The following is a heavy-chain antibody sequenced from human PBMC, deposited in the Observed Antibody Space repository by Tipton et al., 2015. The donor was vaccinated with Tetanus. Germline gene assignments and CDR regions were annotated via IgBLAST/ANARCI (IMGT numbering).Heavy chain of an antibody. CDR3: ARVWGRGQLVTKPNWYFDL. V-gene: IGHV3-11*01. CDR2: ISSSGSTI. Sequence: SLRLSCAASGFTFPKFHMSWIRQAPGKGLEWVSYISSSGSTIYYADSVKGRFTISRDNAKNSLSLQVNSLRAEDTAVYYCARVWGRGQLVTKPNWYFDLWGRGTLVTVSS. CDR1: GFTFPKFH. D-gene: IGHD6-6*01. J-gene: IGHJ2*01.